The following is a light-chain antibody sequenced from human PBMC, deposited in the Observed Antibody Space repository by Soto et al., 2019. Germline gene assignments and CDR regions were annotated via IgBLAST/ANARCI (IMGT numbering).Light chain of an antibody. CDR2: GAS. Sequence: EIVLTQSPDTLSLSPGEGVTLSCRASETVRDYLAWHQQQPGQAPRLLIFGASTRASGIPDRFSGSGSGTYFTLTISRLEPEDFAVYYCQVRTDWPPFKYTFGQGTKLEVK. CDR3: QVRTDWPPFKYT. J-gene: IGKJ2*01. CDR1: ETVRDY. V-gene: IGKV3-11*01.